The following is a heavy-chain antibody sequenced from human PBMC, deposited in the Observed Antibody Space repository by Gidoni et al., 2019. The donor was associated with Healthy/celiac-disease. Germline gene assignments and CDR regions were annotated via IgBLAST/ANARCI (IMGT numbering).Heavy chain of an antibody. J-gene: IGHJ2*01. Sequence: QVQLVESGGGVVQPGRSLRLACAASGFTFSSYAMHWVRQAPGKGLEWVAVISYDGSNKYYADSVKGRFTISRDNSKNTLYLQMNSLRAEDTAVYYCARGEVTSWYFDLWGRGTLVTVSS. D-gene: IGHD3-16*01. CDR2: ISYDGSNK. CDR3: ARGEVTSWYFDL. CDR1: GFTFSSYA. V-gene: IGHV3-30-3*01.